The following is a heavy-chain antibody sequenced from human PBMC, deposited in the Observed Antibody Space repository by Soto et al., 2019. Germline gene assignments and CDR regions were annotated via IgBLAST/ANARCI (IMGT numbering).Heavy chain of an antibody. Sequence: GSSVKFSCKASGYTFTSYYMHLVRQPPRQVPECMVIINPSGGITSYXXKFQGRVXXTRDTSTSTVXMELSXLRSEDTAVYYCARQQGLVLNAFDIWRQGTMVTGS. CDR2: INPSGGIT. CDR1: GYTFTSYY. J-gene: IGHJ3*02. D-gene: IGHD6-19*01. V-gene: IGHV1-46*01. CDR3: ARQQGLVLNAFDI.